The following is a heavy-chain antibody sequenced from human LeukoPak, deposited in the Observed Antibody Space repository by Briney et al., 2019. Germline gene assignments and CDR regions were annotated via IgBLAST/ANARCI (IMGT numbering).Heavy chain of an antibody. J-gene: IGHJ4*02. CDR2: ISWDGGST. Sequence: GGSLRLSCAASGFTFSSYSMNWVRQAPGKGLEWVSLISWDGGSTYYADSVKGRFTISRDNSKNSLYLQMNSLRTEDTALYYCAKDFNWGPYFDYWGQGTLVTVSS. V-gene: IGHV3-43*01. CDR1: GFTFSSYS. D-gene: IGHD7-27*01. CDR3: AKDFNWGPYFDY.